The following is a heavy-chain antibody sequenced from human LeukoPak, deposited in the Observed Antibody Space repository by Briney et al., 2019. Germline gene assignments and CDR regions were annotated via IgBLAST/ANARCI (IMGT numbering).Heavy chain of an antibody. CDR1: GFSFSNYK. V-gene: IGHV3-48*03. D-gene: IGHD3-22*01. Sequence: SGGSLRLSCAASGFSFSNYKVDWLRQAPGKGRELVSYITDSGTIPQYARAVKGRFTISRDNAAHSLHLKMNSLRVEDTAVYYCARTKHDRGYCRDYGGQGTLVTVSS. CDR3: ARTKHDRGYCRDY. CDR2: ITDSGTIP. J-gene: IGHJ4*02.